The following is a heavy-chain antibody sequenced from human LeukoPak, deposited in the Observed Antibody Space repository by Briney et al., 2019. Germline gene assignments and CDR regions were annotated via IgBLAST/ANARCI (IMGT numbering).Heavy chain of an antibody. CDR1: GGSFSGYY. J-gene: IGHJ4*02. D-gene: IGHD3-16*02. CDR3: ASGIYVWGSYRPFDY. CDR2: INHSGST. Sequence: SETLSLNCAVYGGSFSGYYWSWIRQPPGKGLEWIGEINHSGSTNYNPSLKSRVTISVDTSKNQFSLKLSSVTAADTAVYYCASGIYVWGSYRPFDYWGQGTLVTVSS. V-gene: IGHV4-34*01.